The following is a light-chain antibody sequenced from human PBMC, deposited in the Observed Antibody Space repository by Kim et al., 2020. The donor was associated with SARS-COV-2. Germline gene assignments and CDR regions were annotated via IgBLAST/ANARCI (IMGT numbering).Light chain of an antibody. CDR2: AAS. V-gene: IGKV1-9*01. CDR1: QGISSY. J-gene: IGKJ4*01. Sequence: GSVGDGVTSTGRASQGISSYLAWYQQEPGKAPKLLIYAASTLQSGVPSRFSGSGSGTDFTLTISSLQPEDFATYYCQQLNSYPLTFGGGTKVDIK. CDR3: QQLNSYPLT.